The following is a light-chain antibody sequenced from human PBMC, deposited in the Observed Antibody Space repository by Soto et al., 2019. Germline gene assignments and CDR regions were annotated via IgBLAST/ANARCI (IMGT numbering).Light chain of an antibody. CDR1: QSLLHRNGYNY. Sequence: DIVMTQSPLSLPVTPGEPASISCRSSQSLLHRNGYNYLNWYQQKPGQAPRLLIYGASDRATGIPDRFTGSGSGTDFTLTINRLEPEDFAVYFCQQYGSSPQTFGQGTKVDIK. CDR2: GAS. J-gene: IGKJ1*01. CDR3: QQYGSSPQT. V-gene: IGKV3-20*01.